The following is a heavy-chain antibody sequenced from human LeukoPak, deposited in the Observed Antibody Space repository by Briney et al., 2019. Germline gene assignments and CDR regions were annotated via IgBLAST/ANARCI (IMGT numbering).Heavy chain of an antibody. Sequence: GGSLRLSCAASGFTFSSYAMNWVRLAPGKGLAWVANIREDGGDDTYVDSVKGRFTISRDNAKNSLFLQMNNLRAEDTAVYYCARGDGYYFGPWGQGTLVTVSS. V-gene: IGHV3-7*03. CDR2: IREDGGDD. CDR1: GFTFSSYA. CDR3: ARGDGYYFGP. J-gene: IGHJ4*02.